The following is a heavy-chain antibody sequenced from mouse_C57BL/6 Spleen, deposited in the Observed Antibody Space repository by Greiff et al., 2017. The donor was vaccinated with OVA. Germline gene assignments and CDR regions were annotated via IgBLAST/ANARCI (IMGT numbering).Heavy chain of an antibody. J-gene: IGHJ1*03. Sequence: QVQLKESGAELVKPGASVKISCKASGYAFSSYWMNWVKQRPGKGLEWIGQIYPGDGDTNYNGKFKGKATLTADKSSSTAYMQLSSLTSEDSAVYFCARKEDGHFDVWGTGTTVTVSS. CDR2: IYPGDGDT. CDR3: ARKEDGHFDV. CDR1: GYAFSSYW. V-gene: IGHV1-80*01. D-gene: IGHD2-3*01.